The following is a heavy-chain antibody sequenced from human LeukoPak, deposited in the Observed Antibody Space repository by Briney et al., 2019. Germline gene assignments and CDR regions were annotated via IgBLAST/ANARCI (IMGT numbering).Heavy chain of an antibody. CDR1: GFTFSSYW. CDR2: INGDGSNT. Sequence: PGGSLRLSCAASGFTFSSYWIHWVRQAPGKGLVWVSRINGDGSNTESADSVKGRFTISRDNAKNTLYLQMNSLTADDTALYYCARDFDAPSNSWGQGTLVTVSS. D-gene: IGHD3-9*01. CDR3: ARDFDAPSNS. J-gene: IGHJ4*02. V-gene: IGHV3-74*03.